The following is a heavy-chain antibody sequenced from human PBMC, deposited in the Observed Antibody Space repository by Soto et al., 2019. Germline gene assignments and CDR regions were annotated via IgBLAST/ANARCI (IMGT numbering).Heavy chain of an antibody. CDR1: GGTFSSYA. J-gene: IGHJ4*02. CDR2: IIPIFGTA. Sequence: ASVKVSCKASGGTFSSYAISWVRQAPGQGLEWMGGIIPIFGTANYAQKFQGRVTIAADKSTSTAYMELSSLRSEDTAAYYCARLGQLRGYWGQGTLVTVSS. D-gene: IGHD2-2*01. CDR3: ARLGQLRGY. V-gene: IGHV1-69*06.